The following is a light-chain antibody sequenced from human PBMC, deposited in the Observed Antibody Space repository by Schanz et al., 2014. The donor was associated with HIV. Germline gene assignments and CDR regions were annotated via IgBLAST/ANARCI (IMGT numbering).Light chain of an antibody. CDR2: DNT. V-gene: IGLV1-40*01. CDR1: SSNIGADYD. CDR3: AALDDSLAGWV. J-gene: IGLJ3*02. Sequence: QSVLAQPPSVSGAPGQRVTISCTGSSSNIGADYDVHWYQLLPGTAPKLLIFDNTNRPSGVPDRFSDSKSGTSASLAISGLQSEEEAYYYCAALDDSLAGWVFGGGTKLTVL.